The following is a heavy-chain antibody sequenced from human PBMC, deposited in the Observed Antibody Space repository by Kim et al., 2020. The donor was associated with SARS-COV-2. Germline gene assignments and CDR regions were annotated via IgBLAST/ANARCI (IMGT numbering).Heavy chain of an antibody. CDR3: ARDLYDYVWGSYRYTSPFDI. V-gene: IGHV3-21*01. CDR1: GFTFCSYS. Sequence: GGSLRLSCAASGFTFCSYSMNWVRQAPGKGLEWVSSISSSSSYIYYADSVKGRFTISRDNAKNSLYLQMNSLRAEDTAVYYCARDLYDYVWGSYRYTSPFDIWGQGTMVTVSS. CDR2: ISSSSSYI. J-gene: IGHJ3*02. D-gene: IGHD3-16*02.